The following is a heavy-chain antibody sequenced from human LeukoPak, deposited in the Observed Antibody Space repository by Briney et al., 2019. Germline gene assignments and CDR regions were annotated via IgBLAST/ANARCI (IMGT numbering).Heavy chain of an antibody. Sequence: PSETLSLTCTVSGGSISSYYWSWIRQPPGKGLEWNGYIYYSGSTNYNPSLKSRVTISVDTSKNQFSLKLSSVTAADTAVYYCARAKRGYSGYELDYWGQGTLVTVSS. CDR1: GGSISSYY. CDR3: ARAKRGYSGYELDY. V-gene: IGHV4-59*01. CDR2: IYYSGST. J-gene: IGHJ4*02. D-gene: IGHD5-12*01.